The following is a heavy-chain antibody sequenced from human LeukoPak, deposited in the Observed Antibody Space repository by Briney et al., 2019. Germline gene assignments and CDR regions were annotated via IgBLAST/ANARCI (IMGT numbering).Heavy chain of an antibody. CDR1: GGSISSSSYY. CDR2: IYYSGST. CDR3: AREVGTAGTTVDY. Sequence: SETLSLTCTVSGGSISSSSYYWGWIRQPPGKGLEGIGSIYYSGSTYYNPSLKSRVTISVDTSKNQFSLKLSSVTAADTAVYYCAREVGTAGTTVDYWGQGTLVTVSS. D-gene: IGHD6-19*01. J-gene: IGHJ4*02. V-gene: IGHV4-39*07.